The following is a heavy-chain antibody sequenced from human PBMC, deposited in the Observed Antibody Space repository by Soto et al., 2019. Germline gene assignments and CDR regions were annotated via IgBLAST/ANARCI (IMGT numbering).Heavy chain of an antibody. D-gene: IGHD1-26*01. V-gene: IGHV1-18*01. CDR1: GYTFTSYG. Sequence: DSVKVSCKASGYTFTSYGISWVRQAPGQGLEWMGWISAYNGNTNYAQKLQGRVTMTTDTSTSKAYMELRSLRSDDTAVYYCARVRVGATKDYWGQGTLVTVSS. J-gene: IGHJ4*02. CDR3: ARVRVGATKDY. CDR2: ISAYNGNT.